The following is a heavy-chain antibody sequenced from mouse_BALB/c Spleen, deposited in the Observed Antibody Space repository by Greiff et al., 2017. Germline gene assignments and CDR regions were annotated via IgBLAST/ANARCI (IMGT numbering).Heavy chain of an antibody. Sequence: EVNVVESGGGLVQPGGSRKLSCAASGFTFSSFGMHWVRQAPEKGLEWVAYISSGSSTIYYADTVKGRFTISRDNPKNTLFLQMTSLRSEDTAMYYCARDYGNYHYYAMDYWGQGTSVTVSS. V-gene: IGHV5-17*02. J-gene: IGHJ4*01. CDR2: ISSGSSTI. CDR3: ARDYGNYHYYAMDY. CDR1: GFTFSSFG. D-gene: IGHD2-1*01.